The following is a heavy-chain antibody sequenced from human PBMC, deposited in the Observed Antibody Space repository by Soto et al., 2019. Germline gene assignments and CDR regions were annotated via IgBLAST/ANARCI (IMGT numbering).Heavy chain of an antibody. D-gene: IGHD6-19*01. Sequence: QVQLVESGGGVVQPGRSLRLSCAASGFTFSSYAMHWVRQAPGKGLEWVAVISYDGSNKYYADSVKGRFTISRDNSKNTLYLQMNSLRAEDTAVYYCARDEQWLPYPWVGYFDYWGQGTLVTVSS. V-gene: IGHV3-30-3*01. CDR1: GFTFSSYA. CDR2: ISYDGSNK. J-gene: IGHJ4*02. CDR3: ARDEQWLPYPWVGYFDY.